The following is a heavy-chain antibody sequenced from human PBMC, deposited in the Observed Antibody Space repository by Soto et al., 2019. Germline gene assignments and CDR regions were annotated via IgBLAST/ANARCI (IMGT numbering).Heavy chain of an antibody. J-gene: IGHJ3*02. D-gene: IGHD3-22*01. CDR2: IVVVSGNT. V-gene: IGHV1-58*01. Sequence: SVQVSCKASGFTFHSSAVQWVRQARGQRLEWIGWIVVVSGNTNYAQKIQERVTITRDMSTSTVYMELRTLRSEDTAVYYCAAYGYYERRGYYPWDPFDIWGQGKMVTVSS. CDR1: GFTFHSSA. CDR3: AAYGYYERRGYYPWDPFDI.